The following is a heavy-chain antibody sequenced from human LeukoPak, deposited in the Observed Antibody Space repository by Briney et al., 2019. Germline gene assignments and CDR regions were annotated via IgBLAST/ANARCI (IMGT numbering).Heavy chain of an antibody. D-gene: IGHD1-26*01. CDR1: GDSISSALW. CDR3: TTSSGWYSLNY. Sequence: SETLSLTCAISGDSISSALWWNWVRQPPGKGLDWIGEISRDGSTKYNPSLKYRVTISKDNSKNQFSLKLNSVTAADTAVYYCTTSSGWYSLNYWGQGVLITVSS. V-gene: IGHV4-4*02. CDR2: ISRDGST. J-gene: IGHJ4*02.